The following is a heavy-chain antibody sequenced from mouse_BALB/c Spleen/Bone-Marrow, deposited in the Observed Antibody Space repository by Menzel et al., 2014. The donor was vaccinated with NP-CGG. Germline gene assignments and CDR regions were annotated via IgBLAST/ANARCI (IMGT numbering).Heavy chain of an antibody. J-gene: IGHJ4*01. D-gene: IGHD4-1*01. V-gene: IGHV14-3*02. CDR1: GFNIKDTY. CDR3: ARWEYYAMDY. CDR2: IDPANDNT. Sequence: VQLQQPGAELVKPGASVELSCTASGFNIKDTYMHWVKQRPEQGLEWIGRIDPANDNTKYDPKFQGKATITADTSSNTAYLQLSSLTSEDTAVYYCARWEYYAMDYWGQGTSVTVSS.